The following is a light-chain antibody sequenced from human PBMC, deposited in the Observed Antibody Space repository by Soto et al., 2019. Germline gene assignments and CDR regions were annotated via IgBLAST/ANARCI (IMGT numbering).Light chain of an antibody. V-gene: IGKV1-33*01. J-gene: IGKJ2*01. CDR2: DAS. CDR1: QDIDNY. Sequence: DIQMTQSPSSLSASVGDTVTITCQASQDIDNYLNWYQHKPGQAPKLLIYDASYLETGVTSRFSGRGSGTHFTFPISSLRPDATATYYCQHYDRLPPYTFGQGTKLE. CDR3: QHYDRLPPYT.